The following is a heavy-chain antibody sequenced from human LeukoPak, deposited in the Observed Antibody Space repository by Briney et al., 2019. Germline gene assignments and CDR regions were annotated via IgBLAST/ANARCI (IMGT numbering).Heavy chain of an antibody. CDR1: GFTLSDYW. CDR3: AKTATGYSSGRYPGWPVDY. J-gene: IGHJ4*02. V-gene: IGHV3-7*03. D-gene: IGHD6-19*01. Sequence: GGSLRLSCAVSGFTLSDYWMSWVRQAPGKGLEWVANIKKDGIEKNYVDSVKGRFTISRDNSKNTVYLQMNSLRVEDTAVYYCAKTATGYSSGRYPGWPVDYWGQGTLVTVSS. CDR2: IKKDGIEK.